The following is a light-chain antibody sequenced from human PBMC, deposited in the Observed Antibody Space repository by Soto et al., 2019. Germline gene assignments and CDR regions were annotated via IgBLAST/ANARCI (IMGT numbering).Light chain of an antibody. CDR1: QSVSSY. CDR2: DAS. J-gene: IGKJ2*01. Sequence: EIVLTQSPATLSLSPGERATLSSRASQSVSSYLAWYQQKPGQAPRLLIYDASNRATGIPARFSGSGSGTDFTLTISSLEPEDSAVYYCQQRSNWPPTFGQGTKLEIK. CDR3: QQRSNWPPT. V-gene: IGKV3-11*01.